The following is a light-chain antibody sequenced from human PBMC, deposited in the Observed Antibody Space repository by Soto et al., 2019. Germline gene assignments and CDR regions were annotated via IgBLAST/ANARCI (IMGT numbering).Light chain of an antibody. CDR1: ANDIGGYNY. J-gene: IGLJ1*01. V-gene: IGLV2-14*01. CDR3: ASYAGTKLFV. CDR2: EVR. Sequence: QSALTQPASVSGSPGQSITISCSGTANDIGGYNYVSWYQHHPGKVPKVIIYEVRNRPSGVSNRFSGSKSGNTASLTVSGLQADDEAEYYCASYAGTKLFVFGSGTKLTVL.